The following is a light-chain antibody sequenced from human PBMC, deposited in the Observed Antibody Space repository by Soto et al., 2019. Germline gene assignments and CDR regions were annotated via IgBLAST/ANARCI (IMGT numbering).Light chain of an antibody. CDR3: QQYDNWPQT. V-gene: IGKV3-15*01. Sequence: EMVMTQSPDTLSVSPGERVTLSCRASQSVSSNLAWYQQKPGQTPRLLIYDASTRATGIPASFSGSGSGTEFTLTISSLQSEDFAIYYCQQYDNWPQTFGQGTMVDIK. J-gene: IGKJ1*01. CDR2: DAS. CDR1: QSVSSN.